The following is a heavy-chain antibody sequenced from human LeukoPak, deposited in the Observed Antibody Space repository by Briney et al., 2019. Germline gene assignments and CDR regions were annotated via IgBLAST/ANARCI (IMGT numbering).Heavy chain of an antibody. Sequence: SETLSLTCTVSGGSISSYYWSWIRQPAGKGLEWIGRIYTSGSTNYNPSLKSRVTMSVDTSKNQFSLKLSSVTAADTAVYYCARDLSGSSWPYNWFDPWGQGTLVTVSS. CDR3: ARDLSGSSWPYNWFDP. D-gene: IGHD6-13*01. V-gene: IGHV4-4*07. J-gene: IGHJ5*02. CDR2: IYTSGST. CDR1: GGSISSYY.